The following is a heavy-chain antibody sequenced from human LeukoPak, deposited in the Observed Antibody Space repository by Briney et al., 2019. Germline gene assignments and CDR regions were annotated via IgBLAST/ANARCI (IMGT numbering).Heavy chain of an antibody. CDR3: ARTAMRVVDS. J-gene: IGHJ4*02. D-gene: IGHD5-18*01. Sequence: SQTLSLTCAISGDSVSSKSAAWNWIRQSPLRGLEWLGRTYYRSKWYNEYAVSVKSRVIINPDTSKNQFSLQLNSMTPEDTAVYYCARTAMRVVDSWGQGTLVTVSS. CDR2: TYYRSKWYN. CDR1: GDSVSSKSAA. V-gene: IGHV6-1*01.